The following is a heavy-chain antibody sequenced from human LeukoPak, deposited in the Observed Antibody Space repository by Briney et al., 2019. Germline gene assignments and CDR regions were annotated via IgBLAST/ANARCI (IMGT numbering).Heavy chain of an antibody. Sequence: PSETLSLTCAVYGGPFSGYYWSWIRQPPGKGLEWIGEINHSGSTNYNPSLKSRVTISVDTSKNQFSLKLSSVTAADTAVYYCARGTRDYGDYYYWGQGTLVTVSS. CDR2: INHSGST. D-gene: IGHD4-17*01. CDR1: GGPFSGYY. CDR3: ARGTRDYGDYYY. V-gene: IGHV4-34*01. J-gene: IGHJ4*02.